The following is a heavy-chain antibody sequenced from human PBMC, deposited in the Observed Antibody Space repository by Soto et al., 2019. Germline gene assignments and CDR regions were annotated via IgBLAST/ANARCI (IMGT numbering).Heavy chain of an antibody. D-gene: IGHD3-3*01. CDR1: GYTFTSYY. CDR3: ARRNYDFWSGYPDYYYYYYMDV. Sequence: GASVKVSCKASGYTFTSYYMHWVRQAPGQGLEWMGIINPSGGSTSYAQKFQGRVTMTRDTSTSTVYMELSSLRSEDTAVYYCARRNYDFWSGYPDYYYYYYMDVWGKGTTVTVSS. J-gene: IGHJ6*03. CDR2: INPSGGST. V-gene: IGHV1-46*03.